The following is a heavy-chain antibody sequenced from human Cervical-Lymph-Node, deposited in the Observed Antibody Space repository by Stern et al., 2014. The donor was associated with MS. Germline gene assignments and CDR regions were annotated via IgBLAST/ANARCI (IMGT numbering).Heavy chain of an antibody. CDR1: GFTFSNYW. V-gene: IGHV3-7*01. D-gene: IGHD1-7*01. CDR3: ARAVRELGT. Sequence: VQLVQSGGGLVQPGESLRLSCAVSGFTFSNYWMTWVRQAPGKGLEWVASIKTDGSEKSYGASVKGRFTISQDNAQNSTHLQINSLRAEDTAVYYCARAVRELGTWGQGTLVTVSS. CDR2: IKTDGSEK. J-gene: IGHJ5*02.